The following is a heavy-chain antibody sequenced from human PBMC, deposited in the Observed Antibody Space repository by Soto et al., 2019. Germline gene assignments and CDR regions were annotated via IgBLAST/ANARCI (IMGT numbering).Heavy chain of an antibody. CDR3: AGPHNWGGYGFDV. Sequence: SETLSLTCSVSGDSISNYYWSWIRQPPGKGLEWIGHIYYSGSTSYNPSLKSRVTMSVDTSRNQFSLKLNSVTAADTAVYYCAGPHNWGGYGFDVWDRGTMVTVSS. V-gene: IGHV4-59*01. D-gene: IGHD1-1*01. J-gene: IGHJ3*01. CDR2: IYYSGST. CDR1: GDSISNYY.